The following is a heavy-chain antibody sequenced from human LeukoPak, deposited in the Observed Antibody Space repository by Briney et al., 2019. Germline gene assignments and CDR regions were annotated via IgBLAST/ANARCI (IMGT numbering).Heavy chain of an antibody. CDR2: IIPIFGTA. V-gene: IGHV1-69*13. CDR3: ARSPITMVRGVIPYYYMDV. CDR1: GGTFSSYA. J-gene: IGHJ6*03. Sequence: ASVKVSCKASGGTFSSYAISWVRQAPGQGLEWMGGIIPIFGTASYAQKFQGRVTITADESTSTAYMELSSLRAEDTAVYYCARSPITMVRGVIPYYYMDVWGKGTTVTISS. D-gene: IGHD3-10*01.